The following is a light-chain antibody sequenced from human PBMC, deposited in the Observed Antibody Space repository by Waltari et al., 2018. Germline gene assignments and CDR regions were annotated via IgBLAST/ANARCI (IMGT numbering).Light chain of an antibody. V-gene: IGKV4-1*01. CDR3: QQYYSTPIT. CDR1: QSVLYSSNNKNY. J-gene: IGKJ5*01. CDR2: WAS. Sequence: DIVMTQSPDSLAVSLGERATINCKSSQSVLYSSNNKNYLAWYQQKPGQPPKLLIYWASTREAGVPYRFSGSGSVTDFTLTISSLQAEDVAVYYCQQYYSTPITFGQGTRLEIK.